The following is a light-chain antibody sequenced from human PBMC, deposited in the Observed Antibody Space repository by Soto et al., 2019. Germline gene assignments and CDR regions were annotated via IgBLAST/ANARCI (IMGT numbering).Light chain of an antibody. Sequence: IVLTQSPGTLSLSPGERATLSCRASQSFSSNLAWYQQKPGQTPKLLIFDASTRATGVPARFSGGGSGTDFTLTISSLEPEDFAVYYCQQHSNWPPIAFGQGTRLEIK. CDR2: DAS. CDR3: QQHSNWPPIA. J-gene: IGKJ5*01. V-gene: IGKV3-11*01. CDR1: QSFSSN.